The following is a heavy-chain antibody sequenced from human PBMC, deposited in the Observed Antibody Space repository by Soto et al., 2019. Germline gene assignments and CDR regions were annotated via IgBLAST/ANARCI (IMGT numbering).Heavy chain of an antibody. D-gene: IGHD3-3*02. CDR1: GATFTSYG. V-gene: IGHV1-18*01. CDR3: ARGTIFGLVSFDY. CDR2: ISGYNGDT. Sequence: QVQLVQSGAEVKEPGASVKVSCKASGATFTSYGFNWVRQAPGQGLEWMGWISGYNGDTHYAQNFQVRVTMTTDTSTSTAYMELRSLRSDDTAVYYCARGTIFGLVSFDYWGQGTLVTVSS. J-gene: IGHJ4*02.